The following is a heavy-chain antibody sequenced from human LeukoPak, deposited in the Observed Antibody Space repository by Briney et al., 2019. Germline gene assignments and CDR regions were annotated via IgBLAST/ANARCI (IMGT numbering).Heavy chain of an antibody. CDR1: GGSISSGGYY. Sequence: SETLSLTCTVSGGSISSGGYYWSWIRQHPGKGLEWIGYIYYSGSTYYNPSLKSRVTISVDTSKNQFSLKLSSVTAADTAVYYCASLRYGDYGSDYWGQGTLVTVSS. D-gene: IGHD4-17*01. CDR3: ASLRYGDYGSDY. J-gene: IGHJ4*02. CDR2: IYYSGST. V-gene: IGHV4-31*03.